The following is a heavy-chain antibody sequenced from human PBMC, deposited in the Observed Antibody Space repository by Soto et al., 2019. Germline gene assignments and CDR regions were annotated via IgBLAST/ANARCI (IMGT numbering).Heavy chain of an antibody. D-gene: IGHD5-12*01. J-gene: IGHJ4*02. CDR1: GFSFNSYA. CDR2: ISGSGGSS. CDR3: AKGSIEYSASVDY. V-gene: IGHV3-23*01. Sequence: EVQLLESGGGLIQPGGSLRLSCSASGFSFNSYAMMWVRQAPGKGLEWVSVISGSGGSSYFADSAKGRFTISRDNSKNMLYLKMNSLRAEDTARYFCAKGSIEYSASVDYWGQGTLVIVSS.